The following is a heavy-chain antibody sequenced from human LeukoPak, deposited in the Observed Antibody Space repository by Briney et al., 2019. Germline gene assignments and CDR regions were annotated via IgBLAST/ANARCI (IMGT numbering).Heavy chain of an antibody. V-gene: IGHV3-53*01. J-gene: IGHJ1*01. D-gene: IGHD5-24*01. CDR1: GFIVSSNY. Sequence: GGSLRPSCAASGFIVSSNYLSWVRQAPGEGLEWGSIIYSGGSTFYADPVKGRFTISRDNSKNTLYLKMNSLRAEDTAVYYCARDGYSAEYFPNWGQGTLVTVSS. CDR2: IYSGGST. CDR3: ARDGYSAEYFPN.